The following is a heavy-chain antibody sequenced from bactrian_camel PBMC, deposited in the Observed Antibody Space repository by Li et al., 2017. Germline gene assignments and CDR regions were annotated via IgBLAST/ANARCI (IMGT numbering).Heavy chain of an antibody. CDR2: IGRDGIT. Sequence: HVQLVESGGGSVQAGGSLRLSCAASGYTVSSTRMGWFRQAPGKEREGVACIGRDGITMYSDSVKGRFTIFRDNAKNTVYLQMNALTSEDTALYYCAAQVVDEWVLGGHAGPYWGQGTQVTVS. CDR3: AAQVVDEWVLGGHAGPY. D-gene: IGHD3*01. CDR1: GYTVSSTR. V-gene: IGHV3S53*01. J-gene: IGHJ4*01.